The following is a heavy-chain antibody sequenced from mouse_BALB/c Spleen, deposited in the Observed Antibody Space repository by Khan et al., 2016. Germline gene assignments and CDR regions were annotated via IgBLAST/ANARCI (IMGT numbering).Heavy chain of an antibody. V-gene: IGHV3-2*02. CDR3: ARWYYGSSYWYFDV. CDR1: GYSITSDYA. D-gene: IGHD1-1*01. Sequence: EVQLQESGPGLVKPSQSLSLTCTVTGYSITSDYAWNWIRQFPGNKLEWMGYISYSGSTSYNPSLKSRISITRDTSKNQFFLQLNSVTTEDTATYYGARWYYGSSYWYFDVWGAGTTVTVSS. J-gene: IGHJ1*01. CDR2: ISYSGST.